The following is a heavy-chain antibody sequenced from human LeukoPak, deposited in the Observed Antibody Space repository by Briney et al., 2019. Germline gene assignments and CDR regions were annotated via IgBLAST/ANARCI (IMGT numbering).Heavy chain of an antibody. CDR2: INHSGST. CDR1: GGSFSGYY. V-gene: IGHV4-34*01. J-gene: IGHJ6*03. CDR3: ARKQLDYYYYYYMDV. D-gene: IGHD6-13*01. Sequence: KPSETLSLTCAVYGGSFSGYYWSWIRQPPGKGLEWIGEINHSGSTNYNPSLKSRVTISVDTSKNQFSLKLSSVTAADTAVYYCARKQLDYYYYYYMDVWGKGTTVTVSS.